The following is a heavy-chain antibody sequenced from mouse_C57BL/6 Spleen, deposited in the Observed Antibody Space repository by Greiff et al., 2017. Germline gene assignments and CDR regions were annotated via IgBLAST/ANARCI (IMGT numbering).Heavy chain of an antibody. CDR3: ARTYSSFYYYAMDY. CDR2: ISSGSSTI. D-gene: IGHD2-10*01. V-gene: IGHV5-17*01. J-gene: IGHJ4*01. Sequence: EVHLVESGGGLVKPGGSLKLSCAASGFTFSDYGMHWVRQAPEKGLEWVAYISSGSSTIYYADTVKGRFTISRDNAKNTLFLQMTSLRSEDTAMYYCARTYSSFYYYAMDYWGQGTSVTVSS. CDR1: GFTFSDYG.